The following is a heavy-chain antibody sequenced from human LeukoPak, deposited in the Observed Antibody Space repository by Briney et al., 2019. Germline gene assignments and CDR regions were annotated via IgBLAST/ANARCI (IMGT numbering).Heavy chain of an antibody. J-gene: IGHJ4*02. Sequence: GGSLRLSCAASGFTFSSYAMSWVRQAPGKGLEWVAVISYDGSNKYYADSVKGRFTISRDNSKNTLYLQMNSLRAGDTAVYYCAVVGNQVDYWGQGTLVTVSS. V-gene: IGHV3-30-3*01. CDR2: ISYDGSNK. D-gene: IGHD2-15*01. CDR3: AVVGNQVDY. CDR1: GFTFSSYA.